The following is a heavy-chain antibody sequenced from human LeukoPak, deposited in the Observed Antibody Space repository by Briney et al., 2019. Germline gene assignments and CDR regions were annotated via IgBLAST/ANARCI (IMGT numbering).Heavy chain of an antibody. J-gene: IGHJ4*02. CDR1: GGSISSYY. D-gene: IGHD6-13*01. CDR3: ARGVYIAAAQYAY. CDR2: IYYSGST. V-gene: IGHV4-39*07. Sequence: SETLSLTCTVSGGSISSYYWGWIRQPPGKGLEWIGSIYYSGSTYYNPSLKSRVTISVDTSKNQFSLKLSSVTAADTAVYYCARGVYIAAAQYAYWGQGTLVTVSS.